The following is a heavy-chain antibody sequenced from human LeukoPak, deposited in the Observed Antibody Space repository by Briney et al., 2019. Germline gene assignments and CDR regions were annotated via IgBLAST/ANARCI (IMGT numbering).Heavy chain of an antibody. D-gene: IGHD2-2*01. Sequence: PGGSLRLSCAASGFTFSSYAMHWVRQAPGKGLEWVAVISYDGSNKYYADSVKGRFTISRDNSKNTLYLQMNSLRAEDTAVYYCAGGDTVVPAADDAFDIWGQGTMVTVSS. V-gene: IGHV3-30-3*01. J-gene: IGHJ3*02. CDR3: AGGDTVVPAADDAFDI. CDR1: GFTFSSYA. CDR2: ISYDGSNK.